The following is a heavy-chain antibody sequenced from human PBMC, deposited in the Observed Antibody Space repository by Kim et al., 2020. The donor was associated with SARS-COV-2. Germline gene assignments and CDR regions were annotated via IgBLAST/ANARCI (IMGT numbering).Heavy chain of an antibody. CDR3: SRVGGPNAFDI. CDR1: GFTFSDYW. J-gene: IGHJ3*02. V-gene: IGHV3-7*05. CDR2: TKHDGSEK. D-gene: IGHD3-16*01. Sequence: GGSLRLSCAASGFTFSDYWMNWVRQAPGKGLEWVANTKHDGSEKYYVDSVKGRFTISKDNAKNSLYLQMNSLRAEDTALYYCSRVGGPNAFDIWGQGTLVTVSS.